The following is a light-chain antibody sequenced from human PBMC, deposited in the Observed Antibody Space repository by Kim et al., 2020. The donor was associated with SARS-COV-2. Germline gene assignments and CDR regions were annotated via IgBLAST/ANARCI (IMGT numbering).Light chain of an antibody. V-gene: IGLV3-21*04. Sequence: APGKKARITCGGNNIGSKSVHWYRKRPGQAPVLVIYYDSDRPSGIPERFSGSKSGNTATLTISRVEAGDEADYYCQVWDSSSDHVVFGGGTQLTVL. CDR1: NIGSKS. CDR3: QVWDSSSDHVV. J-gene: IGLJ2*01. CDR2: YDS.